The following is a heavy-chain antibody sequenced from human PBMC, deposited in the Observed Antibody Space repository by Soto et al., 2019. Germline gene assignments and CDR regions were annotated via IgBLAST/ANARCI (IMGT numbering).Heavy chain of an antibody. CDR1: SYIFVNCG. V-gene: IGHV1-18*01. CDR2: ISPYTGDT. Sequence: QVQLVQCGDEMKKPGASVRVSCKASSYIFVNCGIGWVRQARGQGLEWMGWISPYTGDTHSASKVQGRLTMTTDTSTSTAYMDLGSLTSVDTAVYYCAMVDNYVTPTPQDVWGQGTTVTVSS. D-gene: IGHD3-16*01. CDR3: AMVDNYVTPTPQDV. J-gene: IGHJ6*02.